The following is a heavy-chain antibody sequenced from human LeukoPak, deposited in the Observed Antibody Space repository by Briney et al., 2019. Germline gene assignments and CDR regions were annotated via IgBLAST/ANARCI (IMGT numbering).Heavy chain of an antibody. J-gene: IGHJ4*02. V-gene: IGHV4-34*01. CDR3: ARDQWELLAGFDY. CDR2: INHSGST. D-gene: IGHD1-26*01. Sequence: SETLSLTCAVYGGSFSAYYWSWIRQPPGKGLEWIGEINHSGSTNYNPSLKSRVTISVDTSKNQFSLKLSSVTAADTAVYYCARDQWELLAGFDYWGQGTLVTVSS. CDR1: GGSFSAYY.